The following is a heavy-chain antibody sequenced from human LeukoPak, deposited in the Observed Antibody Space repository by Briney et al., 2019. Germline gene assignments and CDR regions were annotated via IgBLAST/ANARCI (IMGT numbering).Heavy chain of an antibody. CDR3: ASAARGDAYYYDSSGYYYLDY. V-gene: IGHV1-69*05. D-gene: IGHD3-22*01. CDR1: GGTFSSYA. Sequence: SVKVSCKASGGTFSSYAISWVRQAPGQGLECMGGIIPIFGTANYAQKFQGRVTITTDESTSTAYMELRSLRPEDTAVYYCASAARGDAYYYDSSGYYYLDYWGQGTLVTVSS. CDR2: IIPIFGTA. J-gene: IGHJ4*02.